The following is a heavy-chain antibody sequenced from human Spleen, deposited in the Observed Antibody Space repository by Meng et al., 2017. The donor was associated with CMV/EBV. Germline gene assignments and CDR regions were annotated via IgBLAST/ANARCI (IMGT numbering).Heavy chain of an antibody. Sequence: ASGFTFSNSGMHWVRQAPGKGLEWVAVIWDDADNKYYADSVKGRFTISRDNSKNTLYLQMNSLRPEDTAVYYCAKGLGWFGDYFDYWGQGTLVTVSS. CDR2: IWDDADNK. CDR1: GFTFSNSG. J-gene: IGHJ4*02. D-gene: IGHD3-10*01. CDR3: AKGLGWFGDYFDY. V-gene: IGHV3-33*06.